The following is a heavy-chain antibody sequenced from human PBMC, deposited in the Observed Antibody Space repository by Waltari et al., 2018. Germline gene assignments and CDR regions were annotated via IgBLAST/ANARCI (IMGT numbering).Heavy chain of an antibody. CDR1: GFTFSSYA. J-gene: IGHJ6*02. CDR2: ISGSGGST. CDR3: AKADFWSAYYNYYYYGMDV. Sequence: EVQLLESGGGLVQPGGSLSLSCAASGFTFSSYAMSWVRQAPGKGLEWVSAISGSGGSTYYADSVKGRFTISRDNSKNTLYLQMDSLRAEDTAVYYCAKADFWSAYYNYYYYGMDVWGQGTTVTVSS. D-gene: IGHD3-3*01. V-gene: IGHV3-23*01.